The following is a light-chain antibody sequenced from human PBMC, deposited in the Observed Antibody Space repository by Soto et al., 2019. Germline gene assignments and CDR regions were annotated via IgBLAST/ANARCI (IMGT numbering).Light chain of an antibody. V-gene: IGLV2-14*03. CDR1: SSDIGDYYY. CDR3: TSFTSNSTPYV. Sequence: QSALTQPASVSGSPGQSITISCTGTSSDIGDYYYVSWYQQHPGKAPKLMIYDVSYRPSGVSSRFSGSKSGSTASLTIAGLQAEDEADYYCTSFTSNSTPYVFGSGTKLTVL. CDR2: DVS. J-gene: IGLJ1*01.